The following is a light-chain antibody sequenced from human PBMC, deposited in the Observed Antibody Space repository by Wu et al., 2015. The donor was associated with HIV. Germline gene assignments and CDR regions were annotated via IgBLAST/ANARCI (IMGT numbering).Light chain of an antibody. CDR2: AAS. CDR3: HHYGTSPXS. Sequence: EIVLTQSPGTLSLSPGERATLSCRASQSVSGSYLAWYQQKPGQAPRLLIYAASSRATGIPDKFSGSGSGTDFTLTISRLEPEDFAVYHCHHYGTSPXSFGQGTKLEIK. J-gene: IGKJ2*03. CDR1: QSVSGSY. V-gene: IGKV3-20*01.